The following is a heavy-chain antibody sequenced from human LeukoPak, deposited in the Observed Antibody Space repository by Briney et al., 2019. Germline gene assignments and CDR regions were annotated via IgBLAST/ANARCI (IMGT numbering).Heavy chain of an antibody. CDR1: GFTFSSNG. J-gene: IGHJ4*02. V-gene: IGHV3-33*01. CDR2: IWYDGSNK. CDR3: ARAEKIAVAGMGYYFDY. D-gene: IGHD6-19*01. Sequence: PGGSLRLSCVASGFTFSSNGIHWVRQAPGKGLEWVAVIWYDGSNKYYADSVKGRFTISRDNSKNTLYLQMNSLRAEDTAVYYCARAEKIAVAGMGYYFDYWGQGTLVTVSS.